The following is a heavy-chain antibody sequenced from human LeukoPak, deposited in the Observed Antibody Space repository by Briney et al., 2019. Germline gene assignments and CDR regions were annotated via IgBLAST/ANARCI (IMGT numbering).Heavy chain of an antibody. CDR3: ARDYCSGGSCYFDY. D-gene: IGHD2-15*01. Sequence: GGSLRLSCAASGFTFSSYGMHWVRQAPGKGLEWVAVIWYDGSNKYYADSVKGRFTISRDNSKNTLYLQMNSLRAEDTAVYYCARDYCSGGSCYFDYWGQGTLVTVSS. J-gene: IGHJ4*02. V-gene: IGHV3-33*01. CDR2: IWYDGSNK. CDR1: GFTFSSYG.